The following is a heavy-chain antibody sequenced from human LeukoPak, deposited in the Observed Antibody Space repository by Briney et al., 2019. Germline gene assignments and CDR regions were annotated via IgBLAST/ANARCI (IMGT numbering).Heavy chain of an antibody. CDR3: ARGQGYSSGWPYYFDY. J-gene: IGHJ4*02. CDR2: INPNSGGT. V-gene: IGHV1-2*02. CDR1: GYTFTGYY. D-gene: IGHD6-19*01. Sequence: ASVKVSCKASGYTFTGYYMHWVRQAPGQGLGWMGWINPNSGGTNYAQKFQGRVTMTRDTSISTAYMELSRLRSDDAAVYYCARGQGYSSGWPYYFDYWGQGTLVTVSS.